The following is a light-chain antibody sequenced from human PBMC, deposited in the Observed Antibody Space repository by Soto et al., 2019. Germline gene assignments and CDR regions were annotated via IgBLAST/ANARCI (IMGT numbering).Light chain of an antibody. CDR1: QGISSA. CDR2: DAS. Sequence: AIQLTQSPSSLSASVGDRVTVTCRASQGISSALAWYQQKPGNAPKLLIYDASSLVSGVPSRFSGSGSGTDFTLTISSLQPEDFATYYCQQFNRHPLSITFDQGTRLEIK. V-gene: IGKV1-13*02. CDR3: QQFNRHPLSIT. J-gene: IGKJ5*01.